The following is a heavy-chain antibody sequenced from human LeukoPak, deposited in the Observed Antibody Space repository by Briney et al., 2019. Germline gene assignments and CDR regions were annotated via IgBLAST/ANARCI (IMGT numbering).Heavy chain of an antibody. CDR2: ISSSGRTK. Sequence: GGSLRLSCAASGFTFSSYEMNWVRQAPGKGLEWVSYISSSGRTKYYADSVKGRFTISRDNAKNSLYLQMNSLRAEDTAVYYCARGKWQPLDYWGQGTLVTVSS. CDR1: GFTFSSYE. CDR3: ARGKWQPLDY. J-gene: IGHJ4*02. D-gene: IGHD1-26*01. V-gene: IGHV3-48*03.